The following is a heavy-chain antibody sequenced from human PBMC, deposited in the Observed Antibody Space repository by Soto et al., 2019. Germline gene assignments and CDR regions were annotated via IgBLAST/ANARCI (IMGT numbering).Heavy chain of an antibody. CDR3: ARQSNAAMDY. CDR2: IYYSGST. Sequence: SETLSLTCTVSGGSISSSSYYWGWIRQPPGKGLEWIGSIYYSGSTYYNPSLKSRVTISVDTSKNQFSLKLSSVTAADTAVYYCARQSNAAMDYWGQGTLVTVSS. V-gene: IGHV4-39*01. J-gene: IGHJ4*02. D-gene: IGHD2-2*01. CDR1: GGSISSSSYY.